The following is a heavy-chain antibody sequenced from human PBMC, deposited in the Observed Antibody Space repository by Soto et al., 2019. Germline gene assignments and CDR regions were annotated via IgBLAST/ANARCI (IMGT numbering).Heavy chain of an antibody. V-gene: IGHV4-59*11. J-gene: IGHJ5*02. D-gene: IGHD6-25*01. CDR2: LSFRGST. CDR1: GGSISSHY. Sequence: PSETLSLTCTVSGGSISSHYWSWIRQSPGKGLEWIGYLSFRGSTSYNPSLKSRVTISRDTSKNQFFLKLTSVTAADTAVYYCVTGEDVSGERENWFDPWGQGTLVTVYS. CDR3: VTGEDVSGERENWFDP.